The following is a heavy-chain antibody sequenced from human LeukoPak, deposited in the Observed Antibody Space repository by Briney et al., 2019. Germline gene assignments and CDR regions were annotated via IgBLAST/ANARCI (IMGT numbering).Heavy chain of an antibody. J-gene: IGHJ4*02. D-gene: IGHD3-9*01. CDR2: ISWNSGSK. CDR1: GFTFDDYA. Sequence: GGSLRLSCAASGFTFDDYAMHWVRHAPGKGLEWVSGISWNSGSKGYADSVKGRFTISRDNAKNSLYLQMNTLRPEDTALYSCARSPGYYDILTGAGYFDYWGQGTLITVSS. CDR3: ARSPGYYDILTGAGYFDY. V-gene: IGHV3-9*01.